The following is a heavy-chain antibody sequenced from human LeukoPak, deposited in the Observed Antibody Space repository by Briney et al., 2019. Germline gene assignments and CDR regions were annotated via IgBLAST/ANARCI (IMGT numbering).Heavy chain of an antibody. CDR2: IKQDGSVK. Sequence: GGSLRLSCAASGFTFSSYSMNWVRQAPGKGLEWVANIKQDGSVKYYVDSVKGRFTISRDNAKNSLYLQMASLRAEDTAVYYCARDSEHYDSGAYYDAFDIWGQGTLVTVSS. V-gene: IGHV3-7*01. J-gene: IGHJ3*02. D-gene: IGHD3-22*01. CDR3: ARDSEHYDSGAYYDAFDI. CDR1: GFTFSSYS.